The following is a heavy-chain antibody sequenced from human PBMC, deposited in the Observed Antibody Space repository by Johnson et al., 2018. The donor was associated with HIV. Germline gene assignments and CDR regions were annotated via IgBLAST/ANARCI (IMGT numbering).Heavy chain of an antibody. CDR1: GFTFDDYG. V-gene: IGHV3-20*04. CDR3: AKDMEDSSGYYGAFDI. CDR2: INWNGGRT. Sequence: VQLVESGGGVVRPGGSLRLSCAAAGFTFDDYGMSWVRQAPGKGLEWVSGINWNGGRTGYVDSMKGRFTISRDNAKNSLYLQMNSLRTEDTALYYCAKDMEDSSGYYGAFDIWGQGTMVTVSS. J-gene: IGHJ3*02. D-gene: IGHD3-22*01.